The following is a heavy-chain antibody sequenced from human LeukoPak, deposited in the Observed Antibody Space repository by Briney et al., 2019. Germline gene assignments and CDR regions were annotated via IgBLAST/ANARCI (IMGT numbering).Heavy chain of an antibody. CDR2: IYYGGST. CDR1: GDSVSSYY. V-gene: IGHV4-59*02. Sequence: SETLSLTCTVSGDSVSSYYWSWIRQPPGKGLRWIGYIYYGGSTNYNPSLKSRVTVSVDSSKNQFSLRLTSVTAADTALYYCAGGSDSRGWRRFDYWARGILVTVSS. CDR3: AGGSDSRGWRRFDY. D-gene: IGHD6-19*01. J-gene: IGHJ4*02.